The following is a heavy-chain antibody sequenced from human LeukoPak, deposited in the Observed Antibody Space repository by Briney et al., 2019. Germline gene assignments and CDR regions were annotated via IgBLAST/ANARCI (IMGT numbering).Heavy chain of an antibody. D-gene: IGHD6-6*01. CDR2: ISSSGGII. CDR1: GFTFSSYE. V-gene: IGHV3-48*03. Sequence: PGGSLRLSCAASGFTFSSYEMNWVRQAPGKGLEWVAYISSSGGIIYYADSVKGRYNISRDNAKNSLYLQMNSLRAEHTAVYYCARGGRFDYSSSSYLDYWGQGTLVTVSS. J-gene: IGHJ4*02. CDR3: ARGGRFDYSSSSYLDY.